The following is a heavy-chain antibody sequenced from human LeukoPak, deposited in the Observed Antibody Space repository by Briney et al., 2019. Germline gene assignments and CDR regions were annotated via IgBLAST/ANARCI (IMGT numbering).Heavy chain of an antibody. J-gene: IGHJ3*02. CDR3: AKAGIVGARDAFDI. CDR1: GFTFSSYG. V-gene: IGHV3-30*02. D-gene: IGHD1-26*01. Sequence: PGGSLRLSCAASGFTFSSYGMHWVRQAPGKGLEWVAFIRSDGTNKYYADSVKGRFTISRDNSKNTLYLQMNSLRAEDTAVYYCAKAGIVGARDAFDIWGQGTMVTVSS. CDR2: IRSDGTNK.